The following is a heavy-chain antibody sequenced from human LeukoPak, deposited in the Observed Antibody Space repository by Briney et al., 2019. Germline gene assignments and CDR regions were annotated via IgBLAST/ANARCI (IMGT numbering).Heavy chain of an antibody. CDR3: ARDGVYSTSSADL. J-gene: IGHJ5*02. V-gene: IGHV3-7*01. Sequence: GGSLRLSCAASEFTFSTYWMSWVRQAPGKGLEWVANIKQDGSEKYYVDSVRGRFTIPRDNAKNSLYLQMNSLRAEDTAVYYCARDGVYSTSSADLWGQGTLVTVSS. D-gene: IGHD6-6*01. CDR1: EFTFSTYW. CDR2: IKQDGSEK.